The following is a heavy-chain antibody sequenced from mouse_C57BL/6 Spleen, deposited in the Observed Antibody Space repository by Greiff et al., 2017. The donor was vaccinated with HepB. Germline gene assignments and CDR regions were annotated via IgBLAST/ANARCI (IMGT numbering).Heavy chain of an antibody. CDR3: ARDQDYEYDRLYYYAMDY. V-gene: IGHV5-4*01. CDR2: ISDGGSYT. J-gene: IGHJ4*01. CDR1: GFTFSSYA. D-gene: IGHD2-4*01. Sequence: EVQVVESGGGLVKPGGSLKLSCAASGFTFSSYAMSWVRQTPEKRLEWVATISDGGSYTYYPDNVKGRITISRDNAKNNLYLQMSHLKSEDTAMYDCARDQDYEYDRLYYYAMDYWGQGTSVTVSS.